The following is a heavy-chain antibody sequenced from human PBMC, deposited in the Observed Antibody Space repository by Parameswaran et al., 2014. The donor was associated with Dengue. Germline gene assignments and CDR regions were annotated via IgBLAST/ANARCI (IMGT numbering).Heavy chain of an antibody. CDR2: IYYSGST. D-gene: IGHD3-10*01. Sequence: ASETLSLTCTVSGGSISSSSYYWGWIRQPPGKGLEWIGSIYYSGSTYYNPSLKSRVTISVDTSKNQFSLKLSSVTAAGTAVYYCARRGWVTMVRGVTGLGFNDYWGQGTLVTVSS. CDR3: ARRGWVTMVRGVTGLGFNDY. J-gene: IGHJ4*02. V-gene: IGHV4-39*01. CDR1: GGSISSSSYY.